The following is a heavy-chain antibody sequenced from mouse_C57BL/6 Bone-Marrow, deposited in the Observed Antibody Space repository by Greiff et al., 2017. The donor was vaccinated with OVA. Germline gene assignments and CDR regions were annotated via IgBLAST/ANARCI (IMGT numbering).Heavy chain of an antibody. V-gene: IGHV1-81*01. Sequence: QVQLQQSGAELARPGASVKLSCKASGYTFTSYGISWVKQRTGQGLEWIGEIYPRSGNTYYNEKFKGKATLTAAKSSSTAYMELRSLKSEDSAVYFCARAYYSNYVGYFDYWGQGTTLTVSS. CDR2: IYPRSGNT. D-gene: IGHD2-5*01. CDR3: ARAYYSNYVGYFDY. CDR1: GYTFTSYG. J-gene: IGHJ2*01.